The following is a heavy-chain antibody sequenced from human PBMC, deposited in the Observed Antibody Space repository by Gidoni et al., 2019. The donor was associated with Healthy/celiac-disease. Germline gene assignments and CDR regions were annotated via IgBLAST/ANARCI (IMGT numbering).Heavy chain of an antibody. Sequence: EVQLVESGGGLVQPGGSLRLSCAASGFTFSSYEMNWVRQAPGKGLEWVSYISSSGSTIYYADSVKGRFTISRDNAKNSLYLQMNSLRAEDTAVYYCAREGREMATIGTFDYWGQGTLVTVSS. D-gene: IGHD5-12*01. CDR2: ISSSGSTI. J-gene: IGHJ4*02. V-gene: IGHV3-48*03. CDR3: AREGREMATIGTFDY. CDR1: GFTFSSYE.